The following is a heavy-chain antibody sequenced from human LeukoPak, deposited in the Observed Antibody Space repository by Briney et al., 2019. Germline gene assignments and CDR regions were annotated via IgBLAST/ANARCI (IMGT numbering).Heavy chain of an antibody. V-gene: IGHV3-66*01. D-gene: IGHD1-26*01. Sequence: GGSLRLSCAATGFTVNSNDMSWVLQAPGNGLEWVAVIYSGGSTYYADSVKGRFTISRDNSTNTLFLQMNSLRAEDTAVYYCARYRGYGMDVWGQGTTVTVSS. CDR2: IYSGGST. CDR3: ARYRGYGMDV. J-gene: IGHJ6*02. CDR1: GFTVNSND.